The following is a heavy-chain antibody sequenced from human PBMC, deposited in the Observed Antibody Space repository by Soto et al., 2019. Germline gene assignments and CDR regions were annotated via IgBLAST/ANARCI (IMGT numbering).Heavy chain of an antibody. CDR3: ARDQSSDWSFDY. CDR1: GGTFSSYA. J-gene: IGHJ4*02. Sequence: QVQLVQSGAEVKKPGSSVKVSCKASGGTFSSYAISWVRQAPGQGLEWMGGIAPNSGGINYAQKFQGRVTMTRDTSISTAYMELDRLRSDDTAVYYCARDQSSDWSFDYWGQGTLVTVSS. CDR2: IAPNSGGI. D-gene: IGHD6-19*01. V-gene: IGHV1-2*02.